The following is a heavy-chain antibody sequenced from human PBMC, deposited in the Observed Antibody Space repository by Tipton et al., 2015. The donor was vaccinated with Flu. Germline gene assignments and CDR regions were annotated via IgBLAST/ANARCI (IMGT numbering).Heavy chain of an antibody. CDR3: ARRRRGRSYYYYYGMDV. Sequence: TLSLTCAVYGGSFSGYYWSWIRQPPGKGLEWIGEINRSGSTNYNPSLKSRVTISVDTSKNQFSLKLSSVTAADTAVYYCARRRRGRSYYYYYGMDVWGQGTTVTVSS. V-gene: IGHV4-34*01. CDR2: INRSGST. J-gene: IGHJ6*02. CDR1: GGSFSGYY.